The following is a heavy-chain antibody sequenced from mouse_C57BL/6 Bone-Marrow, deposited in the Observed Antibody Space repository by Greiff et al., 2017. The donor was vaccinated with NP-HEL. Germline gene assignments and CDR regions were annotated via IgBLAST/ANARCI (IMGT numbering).Heavy chain of an antibody. Sequence: QVQLQQPGAELVKPGASVKLSCKASGYTFTSYWMHWVKQRPGQGLEWIGMIHPNSGSTNYNEKFKSKATLTVDKSSSTAYMQLSSLTSEDSAVYYCARYPIYYDYDGYYLDDWGQGTTLTVSS. J-gene: IGHJ2*01. V-gene: IGHV1-64*01. CDR3: ARYPIYYDYDGYYLDD. CDR2: IHPNSGST. CDR1: GYTFTSYW. D-gene: IGHD2-4*01.